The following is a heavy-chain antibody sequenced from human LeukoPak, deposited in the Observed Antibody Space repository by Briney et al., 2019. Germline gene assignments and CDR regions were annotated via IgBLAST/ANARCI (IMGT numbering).Heavy chain of an antibody. Sequence: GGSLRLSCAGSGFTFSTYAMSWVRQAPGKGLEWVSAISVSGVSTYYADSVKGRFTISRDNPKNTLYLQMSSLRADDTAIYYCAKDDASDCSGGSCRYYFDSWGKGTLVTVSS. CDR1: GFTFSTYA. J-gene: IGHJ4*02. D-gene: IGHD2-15*01. CDR3: AKDDASDCSGGSCRYYFDS. V-gene: IGHV3-23*01. CDR2: ISVSGVST.